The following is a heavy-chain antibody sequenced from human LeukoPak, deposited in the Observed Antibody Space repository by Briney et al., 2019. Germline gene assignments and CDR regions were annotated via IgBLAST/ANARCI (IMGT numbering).Heavy chain of an antibody. V-gene: IGHV3-21*01. D-gene: IGHD6-6*01. J-gene: IGHJ4*02. CDR1: GFTFSSYS. CDR3: ASRLGSSSSWYFDY. CDR2: ISSSSYI. Sequence: GGSLRLSCAASGFTFSSYSMNWVRQAPGKGLEWVSSISSSSYIYYADSVRGRFTISRDNAKNSLYLQMNSLRAEDTAVYYCASRLGSSSSWYFDYWGQGTLVTVSS.